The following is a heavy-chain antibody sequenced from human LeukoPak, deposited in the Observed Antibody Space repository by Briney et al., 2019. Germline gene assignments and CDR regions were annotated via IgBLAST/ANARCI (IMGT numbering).Heavy chain of an antibody. CDR1: GGTFSSYV. CDR2: IFPIFGTA. J-gene: IGHJ6*02. V-gene: IGHV1-69*01. CDR3: ARFYYDSSGYSEGMDV. D-gene: IGHD3-22*01. Sequence: SVKVSCKASGGTFSSYVIGWVRQAPGQGLEWMGGIFPIFGTANYVQKFQGRVTITADEFTSTAYMELSSLRSEDTAVYYCARFYYDSSGYSEGMDVWGQGTTVTVSS.